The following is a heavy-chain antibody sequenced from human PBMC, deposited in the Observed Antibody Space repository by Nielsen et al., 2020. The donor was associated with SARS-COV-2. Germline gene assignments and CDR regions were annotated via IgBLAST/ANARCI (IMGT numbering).Heavy chain of an antibody. J-gene: IGHJ6*02. Sequence: GESLKISCAASGFTFSSYAMHWVRQAPGKGLEWVAVISYDGSNKYYADSVKGRFTISRDNSKNTLYLQMNSLRAEDTAVYYCARDGGDTASGGMDVWGQGTTVTVSS. CDR3: ARDGGDTASGGMDV. CDR1: GFTFSSYA. CDR2: ISYDGSNK. V-gene: IGHV3-30*04. D-gene: IGHD5-18*01.